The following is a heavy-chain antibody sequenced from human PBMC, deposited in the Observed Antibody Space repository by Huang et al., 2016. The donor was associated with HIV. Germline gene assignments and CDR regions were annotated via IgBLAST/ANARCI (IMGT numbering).Heavy chain of an antibody. CDR3: ARLIGSPSFYYGLDV. CDR1: GYRFRSNW. J-gene: IGHJ6*02. Sequence: EVQLVQSGAEVKKPGESLKISCKGSGYRFRSNWIGWVRPMPGKGLEWRGIIYPGDSDTRYSPSFQGKVTISADKSINTAYLQWSSLKASDTAMYYCARLIGSPSFYYGLDVWGQGTTVTVSS. D-gene: IGHD3-10*01. CDR2: IYPGDSDT. V-gene: IGHV5-51*01.